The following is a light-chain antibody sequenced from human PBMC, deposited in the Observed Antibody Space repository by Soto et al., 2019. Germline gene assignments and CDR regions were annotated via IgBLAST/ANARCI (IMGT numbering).Light chain of an antibody. CDR3: SSYTTNSTPYV. J-gene: IGLJ1*01. CDR2: EVT. Sequence: QSALTQPASVSGSPGQSITISCTGTSSDVGGYNYVSWYQQHPGRAPKLMIFEVTNRPSGVSDRFSGSKSGNTASLTISGLQAEDEADYYCSSYTTNSTPYVFGTGTKVPS. V-gene: IGLV2-14*01. CDR1: SSDVGGYNY.